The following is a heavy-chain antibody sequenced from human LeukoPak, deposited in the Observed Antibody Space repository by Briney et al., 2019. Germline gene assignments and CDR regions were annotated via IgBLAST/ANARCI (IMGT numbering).Heavy chain of an antibody. J-gene: IGHJ4*02. CDR1: GFTFSSYE. Sequence: GSLRLSCAASGFTFSSYEMNWIRQPPGKGLEWIGSIYYSGSTYYNPSLKSRVTISVDTSKNQFSLKLSSVTAADTAVYYCASQKKPGIAVAGTSFDYWGQGALVTVSS. CDR2: IYYSGST. D-gene: IGHD6-19*01. CDR3: ASQKKPGIAVAGTSFDY. V-gene: IGHV4-39*01.